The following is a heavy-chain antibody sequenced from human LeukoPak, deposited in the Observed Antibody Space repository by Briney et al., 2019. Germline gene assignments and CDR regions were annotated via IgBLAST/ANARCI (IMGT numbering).Heavy chain of an antibody. Sequence: GGSLRLSCAASGFTFSSYGMHWVRQPPGKGLEWVAVISYDGSNKYYADSVKGRFTISRDNSKNTLYLQMNSLRAEDTAVYYCAKDFSAAEVSAGGDYWGQGTLVTVSS. CDR1: GFTFSSYG. D-gene: IGHD6-13*01. V-gene: IGHV3-30*18. CDR2: ISYDGSNK. J-gene: IGHJ4*02. CDR3: AKDFSAAEVSAGGDY.